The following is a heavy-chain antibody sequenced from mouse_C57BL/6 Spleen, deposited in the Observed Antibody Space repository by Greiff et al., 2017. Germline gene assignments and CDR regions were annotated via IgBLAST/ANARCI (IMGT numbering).Heavy chain of an antibody. J-gene: IGHJ3*01. CDR1: GFTFSDYY. CDR2: ISNGGGST. D-gene: IGHD3-3*01. Sequence: EVKVVESGGGLVQPGGSLKLSCAASGFTFSDYYMYWVRQTPEKRLEWVAYISNGGGSTYYPDTVKGRFTISRDNATNTLYLKMSRLKSEDTAMYYCARGGTSGFAYWGQGTLVTVSA. V-gene: IGHV5-12*01. CDR3: ARGGTSGFAY.